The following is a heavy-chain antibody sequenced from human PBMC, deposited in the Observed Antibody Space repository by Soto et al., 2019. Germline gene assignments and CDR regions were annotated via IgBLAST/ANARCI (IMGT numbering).Heavy chain of an antibody. Sequence: QAPGQGLEWMGWISSCNGNTNYSQTFQGRVTMTRDTSASTAYMELSSLRSEDTAVYYYARDKITGILDYWGQGTLVTVSS. J-gene: IGHJ4*02. D-gene: IGHD1-20*01. CDR3: ARDKITGILDY. CDR2: ISSCNGNT. V-gene: IGHV1-3*04.